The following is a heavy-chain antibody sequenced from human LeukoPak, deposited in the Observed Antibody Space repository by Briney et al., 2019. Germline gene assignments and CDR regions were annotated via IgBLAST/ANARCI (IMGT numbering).Heavy chain of an antibody. CDR3: ARGRGMVVDTAFDY. CDR2: IYGGGST. D-gene: IGHD2-21*01. J-gene: IGHJ4*02. V-gene: IGHV3-53*01. Sequence: GGSLRLSCAATGLSVSSNFMSWVRQAPGKGLEWVSVIYGGGSTYYADSVKGRFTISRDTPKNTLYLQMNSLRVEDTAVYYCARGRGMVVDTAFDYWGQGTLVTVSS. CDR1: GLSVSSNF.